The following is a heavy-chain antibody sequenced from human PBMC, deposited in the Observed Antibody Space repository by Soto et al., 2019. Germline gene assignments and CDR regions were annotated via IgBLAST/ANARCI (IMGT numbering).Heavy chain of an antibody. V-gene: IGHV3-73*01. D-gene: IGHD3-3*01. CDR1: GFTFSGSA. CDR3: KGDFWSGYYTGPGYYYMDV. Sequence: PGGSLRLSCAASGFTFSGSAMHWVRQASGKGQEWVGRIRSKANSYATAYAASVKGRFTISRDDSKNTAYLQMNSLKTEDTAVYYCKGDFWSGYYTGPGYYYMDVWGKGTTVTVSS. J-gene: IGHJ6*03. CDR2: IRSKANSYAT.